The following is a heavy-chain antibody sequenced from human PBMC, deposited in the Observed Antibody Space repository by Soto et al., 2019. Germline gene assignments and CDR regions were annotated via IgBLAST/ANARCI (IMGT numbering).Heavy chain of an antibody. J-gene: IGHJ2*01. CDR3: AKDPSGATSWYYWYFVL. CDR2: ISGSGGGT. Sequence: EVQLLESGGGLVQPGGSLRLSCAASGFTFSSFAVSWVRQAPGKGLEWVSAISGSGGGTYYADYVKGRFTISRDNSKSPLYLQMTSLRVVDTAVYYCAKDPSGATSWYYWYFVLWGRGTLVTVSS. D-gene: IGHD6-13*01. V-gene: IGHV3-23*01. CDR1: GFTFSSFA.